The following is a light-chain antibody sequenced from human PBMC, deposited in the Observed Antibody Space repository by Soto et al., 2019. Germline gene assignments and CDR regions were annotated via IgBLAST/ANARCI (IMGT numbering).Light chain of an antibody. CDR2: DND. J-gene: IGLJ3*02. Sequence: QSVLTQPPSVSAAPGQKVTISCSGSSSNIGNNYVSWYQQFPGTAPRLLIYDNDKRPSGLPDRFSGSRSGTSATLGVTGLQTGDEADYYCETWDSSLSAVVFGGGTKLTV. CDR1: SSNIGNNY. CDR3: ETWDSSLSAVV. V-gene: IGLV1-51*01.